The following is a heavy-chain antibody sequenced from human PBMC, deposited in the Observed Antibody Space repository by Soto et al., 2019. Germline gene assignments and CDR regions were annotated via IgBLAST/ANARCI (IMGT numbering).Heavy chain of an antibody. CDR1: GFTFSTYA. CDR3: AHPRGYGVFDAYDI. J-gene: IGHJ3*02. V-gene: IGHV3-23*01. Sequence: PSETLSLSCAASGFTFSTYAMSWVRQAPGKGLEWVSAISGSGDSTYSADSVRGRFTISRDNSINTLYLQMNSLGNEDTAVYYCAHPRGYGVFDAYDIWGQGTMVTVSS. D-gene: IGHD4-17*01. CDR2: ISGSGDST.